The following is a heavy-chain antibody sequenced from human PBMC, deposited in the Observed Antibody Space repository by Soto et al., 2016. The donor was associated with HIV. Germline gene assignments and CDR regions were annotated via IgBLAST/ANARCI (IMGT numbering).Heavy chain of an antibody. D-gene: IGHD3-10*01. V-gene: IGHV3-15*01. CDR1: EFIFNFNNAW. CDR2: IKSKTDGGTT. CDR3: STTIXGRKDRGIDY. J-gene: IGHJ4*02. Sequence: EVQLVESGGGLVKPGGSLRLSCAASEFIFNFNNAWMSWVRQAPGKGLEWVGRIKSKTDGGTTDYAAPVKGRFAISRDASRNTLYLLMDSLKIEDTAIYYCSTTIXGRKDRGIDYWGQGTLVTVSS.